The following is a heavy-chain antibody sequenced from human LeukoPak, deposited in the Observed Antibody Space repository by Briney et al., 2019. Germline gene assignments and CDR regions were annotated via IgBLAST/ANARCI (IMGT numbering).Heavy chain of an antibody. Sequence: GRSLRLSCAASGFTFSSYAMHWVRQAPGKGLEWVAVISYDGSNKYYADSVKGRFTISRDNSKNTLYLQMNSLRAEDTAVYYCAREYGGGYPTDGYIDYWGQGTLVTVSS. CDR2: ISYDGSNK. CDR3: AREYGGGYPTDGYIDY. CDR1: GFTFSSYA. J-gene: IGHJ4*02. V-gene: IGHV3-30-3*01. D-gene: IGHD3-22*01.